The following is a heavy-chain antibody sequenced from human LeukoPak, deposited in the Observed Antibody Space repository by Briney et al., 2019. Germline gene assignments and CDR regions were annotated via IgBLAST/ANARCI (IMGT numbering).Heavy chain of an antibody. CDR1: GFTFSSYE. CDR2: TSSSGSTI. J-gene: IGHJ3*02. D-gene: IGHD3-22*01. CDR3: ARGKPSYYYDSSAYFYNGAFDI. Sequence: GGSLRLSCAASGFTFSSYEMNWVRQAPGKGLEWVSYTSSSGSTIYYADSVKGRFTISRDNAKNSLYLQMNSLRADDTAVYYCARGKPSYYYDSSAYFYNGAFDIWGQGTMVTVSS. V-gene: IGHV3-48*03.